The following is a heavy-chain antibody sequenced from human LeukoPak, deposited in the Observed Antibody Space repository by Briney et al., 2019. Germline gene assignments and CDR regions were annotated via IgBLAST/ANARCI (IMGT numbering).Heavy chain of an antibody. V-gene: IGHV1-69*13. CDR2: IIPIFGTA. CDR1: GGTLSSYA. CDR3: ARYPPEYSSSYGFDY. D-gene: IGHD6-13*01. J-gene: IGHJ4*02. Sequence: ASVKVSCKASGGTLSSYAISWVRQAPGQGLEWMGGIIPIFGTANYAQKFQGRVTITADESTSTAYMELSSLRSEDTAVYYCARYPPEYSSSYGFDYWGQGTLVTVSS.